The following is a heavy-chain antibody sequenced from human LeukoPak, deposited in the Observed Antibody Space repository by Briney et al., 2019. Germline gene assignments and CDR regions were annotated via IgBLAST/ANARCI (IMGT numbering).Heavy chain of an antibody. CDR1: GCTFTTYA. CDR3: ARDRSSFSYAFDI. V-gene: IGHV1-3*04. CDR2: ISTYNDDR. J-gene: IGHJ3*02. D-gene: IGHD6-6*01. Sequence: ASVNVSCKASGCTFTTYAIHWVRQAPGQGLEWMGWISTYNDDRKYSPKFQGTVTITTDTSASTAYLELSSLRSEDTAVYYCARDRSSFSYAFDIWGQGTMVTVSS.